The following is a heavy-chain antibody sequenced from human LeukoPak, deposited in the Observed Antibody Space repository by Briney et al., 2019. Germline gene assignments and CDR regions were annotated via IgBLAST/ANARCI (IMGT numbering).Heavy chain of an antibody. CDR3: AREAVHYGSGSLDY. Sequence: SETLSLTCTVSGGSISSYYWSWIRQPAGKGLEWIGRIHSSGSTNYSPSLKSRVTMLLDTSKNQFSLELSSVTAADTAVYYCAREAVHYGSGSLDYWGQGTLVSVSS. CDR2: IHSSGST. CDR1: GGSISSYY. J-gene: IGHJ4*02. D-gene: IGHD3-10*01. V-gene: IGHV4-4*07.